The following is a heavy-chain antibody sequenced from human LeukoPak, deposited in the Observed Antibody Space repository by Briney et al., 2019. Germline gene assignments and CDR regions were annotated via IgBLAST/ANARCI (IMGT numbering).Heavy chain of an antibody. J-gene: IGHJ4*02. CDR1: EYTFTDYF. Sequence: ASVKVSCKASEYTFTDYFIHWVRQAPGQGLEWMGWINPNSGGTNYAQKFQGRVTMTRDTSISTAYMELTRLISDDTAVYYCARGGIPLIWYYFDFWGQGTLVTVSS. CDR2: INPNSGGT. CDR3: ARGGIPLIWYYFDF. D-gene: IGHD3-10*01. V-gene: IGHV1-2*02.